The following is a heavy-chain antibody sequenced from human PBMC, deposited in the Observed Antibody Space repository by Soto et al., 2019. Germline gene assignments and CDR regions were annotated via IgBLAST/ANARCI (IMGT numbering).Heavy chain of an antibody. CDR2: IDPSDSYI. Sequence: PGESLKISCHGSEFGFTNYWITWVRQMPGKGLEWMGKIDPSDSYINYSPSFQGHVTISVDKSISTAYLQWSSLKASDTAMYYCGSRYWSCSSCQWNYWGQGTPVTVSS. J-gene: IGHJ4*02. CDR1: EFGFTNYW. CDR3: GSRYWSCSSCQWNY. D-gene: IGHD2-15*01. V-gene: IGHV5-10-1*01.